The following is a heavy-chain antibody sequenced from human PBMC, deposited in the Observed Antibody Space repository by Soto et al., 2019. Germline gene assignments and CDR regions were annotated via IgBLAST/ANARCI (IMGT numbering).Heavy chain of an antibody. Sequence: PGGSLRLSCAASGFTFSNYVMSWVRQAPGKGLEWVSAISGSGGSTYSADSVKGRFTISRDNSKNTLYLQMNSLRDEDRAVYYCARDPLPPKSGNEPHFGYWGRGTLVTVS. V-gene: IGHV3-23*01. CDR1: GFTFSNYV. J-gene: IGHJ4*02. CDR2: ISGSGGST. D-gene: IGHD2-15*01. CDR3: ARDPLPPKSGNEPHFGY.